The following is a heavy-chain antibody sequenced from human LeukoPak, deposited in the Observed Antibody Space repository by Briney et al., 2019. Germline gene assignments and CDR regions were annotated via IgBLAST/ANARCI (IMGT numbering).Heavy chain of an antibody. Sequence: GGSLRLSCAASGFTFSSYSMNWVRQAPGKGLEWVSYISSSSSTIYYADSVKGRYTISRDNAKNSLYLQMNSLRAEDTAVYYCAREGRIDYYGMDVWGQGTTVTVSS. CDR3: AREGRIDYYGMDV. J-gene: IGHJ6*02. V-gene: IGHV3-48*01. D-gene: IGHD3-16*02. CDR2: ISSSSSTI. CDR1: GFTFSSYS.